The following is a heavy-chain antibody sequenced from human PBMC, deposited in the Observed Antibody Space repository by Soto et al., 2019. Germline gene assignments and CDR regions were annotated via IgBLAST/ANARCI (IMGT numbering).Heavy chain of an antibody. CDR1: GFTFSSYW. J-gene: IGHJ4*02. Sequence: PGGSLRLSCAASGFTFSSYWMSWVRQAPGKGLEWVANIKQDGSEKYYVDSVKGRFTISRDNAKNSLYLQMNSLRAEDTAVYYCARDYGSRRGMVAAAAWGQGTLVTVSS. V-gene: IGHV3-7*01. CDR2: IKQDGSEK. D-gene: IGHD1-26*01. CDR3: ARDYGSRRGMVAAAA.